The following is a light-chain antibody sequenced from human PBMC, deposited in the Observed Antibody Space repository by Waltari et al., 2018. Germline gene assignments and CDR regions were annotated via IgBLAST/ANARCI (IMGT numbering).Light chain of an antibody. CDR1: QTVGSN. V-gene: IGKV3-15*01. CDR2: SAS. J-gene: IGKJ1*01. Sequence: EIVMTQSPATLSVSSGERATLSCRASQTVGSNLAWYQQKPGQAPRLLIYSASTRDTGIPPRFSGRGSGTEFTLTISSLQSEDFAVYYCQQYNDWHQTFGQGTKVEIK. CDR3: QQYNDWHQT.